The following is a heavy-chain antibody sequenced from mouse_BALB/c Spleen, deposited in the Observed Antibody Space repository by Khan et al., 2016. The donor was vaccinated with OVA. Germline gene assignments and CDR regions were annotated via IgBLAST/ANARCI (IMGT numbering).Heavy chain of an antibody. Sequence: QIQLVQSGPELKKPGETVRISCKASGYTFTNAGMQWVQKMPGKGLKWIGWINTHSGVPKYAEDFKGRFAFSLETSASTVYLQITNLKNEDTATLFCARGGAAYDRNGGCAMDYWGQGTSVTVSS. CDR1: GYTFTNAG. D-gene: IGHD2-5*01. CDR3: ARGGAAYDRNGGCAMDY. CDR2: INTHSGVP. J-gene: IGHJ4*01. V-gene: IGHV9-4*02.